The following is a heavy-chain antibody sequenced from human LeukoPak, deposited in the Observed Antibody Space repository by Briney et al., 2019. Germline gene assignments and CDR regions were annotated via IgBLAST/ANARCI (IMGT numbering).Heavy chain of an antibody. Sequence: ASVTVSCKASGYTFARYYIHWVRQAPGQGLEWMGIINPSGGSTRYAQKFQGRVTMTRDTSTSTVYMELGSLRSDDTAVYYCARGGYYVSSGSFDPWGQGTLVTVSS. D-gene: IGHD3-22*01. CDR3: ARGGYYVSSGSFDP. CDR1: GYTFARYY. V-gene: IGHV1-46*01. J-gene: IGHJ5*02. CDR2: INPSGGST.